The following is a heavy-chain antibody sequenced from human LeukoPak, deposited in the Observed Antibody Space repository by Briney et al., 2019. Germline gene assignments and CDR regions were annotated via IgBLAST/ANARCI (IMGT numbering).Heavy chain of an antibody. CDR3: AKLITIFGVVTDY. J-gene: IGHJ4*02. CDR2: ISSSSSYI. D-gene: IGHD3-3*01. V-gene: IGHV3-21*01. Sequence: GGSLRLSCAASGFTFSSYSMNWVRHAPGKGLEWVSSISSSSSYIYYADSVKGRFTISRDNAKNSLYLQMNSLRAEDTAVYYCAKLITIFGVVTDYWGQGTLVTVSS. CDR1: GFTFSSYS.